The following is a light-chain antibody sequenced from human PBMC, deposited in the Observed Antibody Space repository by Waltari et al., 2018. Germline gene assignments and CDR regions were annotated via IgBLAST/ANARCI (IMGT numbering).Light chain of an antibody. CDR1: SSNIGSNY. CDR3: ASWDDSLSALV. Sequence: QSVLTQAPSASETPGQRLTISCSGSSSNIGSNYLTWYQHLPGAAPKLLIGRDDHRPSGVPDRFSGSKSGTSASLAISGLRSEDEADYYCASWDDSLSALVFGGGTKLTVL. CDR2: RDD. J-gene: IGLJ3*02. V-gene: IGLV1-47*01.